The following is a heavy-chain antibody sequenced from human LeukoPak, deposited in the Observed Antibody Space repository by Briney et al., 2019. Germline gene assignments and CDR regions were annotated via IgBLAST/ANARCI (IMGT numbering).Heavy chain of an antibody. CDR2: IYYSGST. J-gene: IGHJ4*02. CDR3: ARSTPLSPPRNWYYFDY. D-gene: IGHD3-16*01. CDR1: GGSISRYY. V-gene: IGHV4-59*08. Sequence: PSETLSLTCTVSGGSISRYYWSWIRQPPGKGLEWIGYIYYSGSTNYNPSLKSRVTISVDTSKNQFSLKLSAVTAADTAVYYCARSTPLSPPRNWYYFDYWGQGTLVTVSS.